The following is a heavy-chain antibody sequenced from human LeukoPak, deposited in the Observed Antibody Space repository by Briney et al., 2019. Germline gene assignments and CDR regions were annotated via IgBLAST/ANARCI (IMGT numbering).Heavy chain of an antibody. V-gene: IGHV3-21*01. CDR2: ISSSSGYI. J-gene: IGHJ4*02. D-gene: IGHD6-13*01. CDR1: GFTFSSYE. CDR3: ARAGYSSSWTPRYFDY. Sequence: GGSLRLSCAASGFTFSSYEMHWVRQPPGKGLEWVSSISSSSGYIYYADSVKGRFTISRDNAKNSLYLQMNSLRAEDTAVYYCARAGYSSSWTPRYFDYWGQGTLVTVPS.